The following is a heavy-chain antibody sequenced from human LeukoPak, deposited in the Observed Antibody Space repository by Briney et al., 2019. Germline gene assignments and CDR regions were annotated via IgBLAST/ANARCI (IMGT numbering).Heavy chain of an antibody. CDR2: ISSSSSTI. Sequence: GSLRLSCAASGFTFSSYSMNWVRQGPGKGLEWVSYISSSSSTIYYADSVKGRFTISRDNAKNSLYLQMNSLRAEDTAVYYCAGELVVPAASHFDYWGQGTLVTVSS. CDR3: AGELVVPAASHFDY. D-gene: IGHD2-2*01. V-gene: IGHV3-48*01. J-gene: IGHJ4*02. CDR1: GFTFSSYS.